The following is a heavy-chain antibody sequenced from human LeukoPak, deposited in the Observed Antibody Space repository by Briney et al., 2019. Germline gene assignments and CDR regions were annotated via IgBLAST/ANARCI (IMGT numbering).Heavy chain of an antibody. CDR3: AREFRGLGFDY. J-gene: IGHJ4*02. V-gene: IGHV3-30-3*01. CDR1: GFPFSSFA. Sequence: GGSLRLSCAASGFPFSSFAMHWVRQAPGKGLEWVAVISYDGSTKDHADSVKGRFTISRDNSKNTLYLQMNSLRAEDTAVFYCAREFRGLGFDYWGQGTLVTVSS. D-gene: IGHD3/OR15-3a*01. CDR2: ISYDGSTK.